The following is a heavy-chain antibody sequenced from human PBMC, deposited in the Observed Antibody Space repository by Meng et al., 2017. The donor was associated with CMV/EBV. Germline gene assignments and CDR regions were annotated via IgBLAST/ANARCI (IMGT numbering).Heavy chain of an antibody. CDR3: ARDLGYDFWSGYYIPKVPHPFDY. Sequence: GESLKISCAASGFTFSSYSMNWVRQAPGKGLEWVSSISSSSSYIYYADSVKGRFTISRDNAKNSLYLQMNSLRAEDTAVYYCARDLGYDFWSGYYIPKVPHPFDYWGQGTLVTVS. V-gene: IGHV3-21*01. D-gene: IGHD3-3*01. CDR2: ISSSSSYI. J-gene: IGHJ4*02. CDR1: GFTFSSYS.